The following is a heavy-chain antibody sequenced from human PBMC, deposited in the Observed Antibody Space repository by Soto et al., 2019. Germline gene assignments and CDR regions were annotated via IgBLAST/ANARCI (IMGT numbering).Heavy chain of an antibody. D-gene: IGHD3-10*01. CDR3: AHRKSGSYFEY. CDR2: IYWDADK. Sequence: SFRTLVNPTXTLTLTCTFSGFSLSTLEVGVGCIRQPPGKALEWLAIIYWDADKRYSPSLKTRLTITRGTSKNQVVLTMTNMDPVDTGTYYCAHRKSGSYFEYWGQGTLVTVSS. CDR1: GFSLSTLEVG. V-gene: IGHV2-5*02. J-gene: IGHJ4*02.